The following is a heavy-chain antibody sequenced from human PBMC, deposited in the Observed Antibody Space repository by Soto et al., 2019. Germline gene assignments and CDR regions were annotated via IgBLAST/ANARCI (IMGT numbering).Heavy chain of an antibody. CDR1: GGSISSGGYY. D-gene: IGHD3-10*01. CDR2: IYYSGST. J-gene: IGHJ5*02. CDR3: ARRGYYTMVRGVHTGFDP. V-gene: IGHV4-31*03. Sequence: SETLSLTCTVSGGSISSGGYYWSWIRQHPGKGLEWIGYIYYSGSTYYNPSLKSRVTISVDTSKNQFSLKLSSVTAADTAVYYCARRGYYTMVRGVHTGFDPWGQGTLVTVSS.